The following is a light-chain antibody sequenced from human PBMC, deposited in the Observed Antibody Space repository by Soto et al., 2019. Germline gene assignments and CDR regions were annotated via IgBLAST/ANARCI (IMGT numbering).Light chain of an antibody. V-gene: IGKV3-20*01. CDR3: QQCAHSPLT. CDR1: QSVSNNY. Sequence: EIVLTQSPGTLSLSPGERATLSCRASQSVSNNYLAWYQQKPGQAPRLLINDAFNRATGIPDRFSGSGSGTYFNLTISRLEPEDFAVYYCQQCAHSPLTFGQGTRVEIK. CDR2: DAF. J-gene: IGKJ1*01.